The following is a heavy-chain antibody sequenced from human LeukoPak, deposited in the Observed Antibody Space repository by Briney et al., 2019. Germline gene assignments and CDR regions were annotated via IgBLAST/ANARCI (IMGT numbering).Heavy chain of an antibody. Sequence: GGSLRLSCAASGFTFSSYAMSWVRQAPGKGLEWVSSISGSGGSTYYADSVKGRFTISRDNSKNTLYLQMNSLRAEDTAVYYCAKLKYSSGYFDYWGQGTLVTVSS. V-gene: IGHV3-23*01. J-gene: IGHJ4*02. CDR2: ISGSGGST. CDR1: GFTFSSYA. CDR3: AKLKYSSGYFDY. D-gene: IGHD3-22*01.